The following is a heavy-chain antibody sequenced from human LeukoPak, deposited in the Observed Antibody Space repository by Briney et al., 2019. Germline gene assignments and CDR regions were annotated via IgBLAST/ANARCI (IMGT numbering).Heavy chain of an antibody. V-gene: IGHV4-38-2*01. J-gene: IGHJ3*02. D-gene: IGHD3-16*01. Sequence: SETLSLTCAVSGYSITTGYHWAWIRQTPGKGLEWFGSIYHNESTYYNPSLKSRVTMSVDTSKNHFSLKLSSVTAADTAVYYCARLYWGLGAFDIWGQGTMVTISS. CDR2: IYHNEST. CDR1: GYSITTGYH. CDR3: ARLYWGLGAFDI.